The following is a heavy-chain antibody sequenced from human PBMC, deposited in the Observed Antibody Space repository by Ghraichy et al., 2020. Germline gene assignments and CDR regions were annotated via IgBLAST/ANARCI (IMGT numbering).Heavy chain of an antibody. CDR1: GYTFTSYD. V-gene: IGHV1-8*01. J-gene: IGHJ4*02. Sequence: ASVKVSCKASGYTFTSYDINWVRQATGQGLEWMGWMNPNSGNTCYAQKFQGRVTMTRNTSISTAYMELSSLRSEDTAVYYCARGRFGSGALSFWSGYYSHNFDYWGQGTLVTVSS. D-gene: IGHD3-3*01. CDR2: MNPNSGNT. CDR3: ARGRFGSGALSFWSGYYSHNFDY.